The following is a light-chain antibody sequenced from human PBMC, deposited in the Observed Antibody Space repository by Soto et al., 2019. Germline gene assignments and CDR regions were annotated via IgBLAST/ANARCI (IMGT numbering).Light chain of an antibody. CDR3: SSYTVISTLVV. J-gene: IGLJ3*02. V-gene: IGLV2-14*01. CDR1: SSDVGGYNF. CDR2: AVN. Sequence: QSALTQPASVSGSPGQSISISCTGTSSDVGGYNFVSWYQQHPGKAPKLIIYAVNNRPSGVSGRFSGSKSGNTASLTISGLQAEEEADYYCSSYTVISTLVVFGGGTKVTVL.